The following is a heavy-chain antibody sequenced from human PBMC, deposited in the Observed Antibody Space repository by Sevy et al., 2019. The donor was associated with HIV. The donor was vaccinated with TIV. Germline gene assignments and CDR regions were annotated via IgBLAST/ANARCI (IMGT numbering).Heavy chain of an antibody. CDR2: IYPGYSDT. CDR3: ARYIAARPILNYYYYYMDV. CDR1: GYSFTSYW. V-gene: IGHV5-51*01. Sequence: GESLKISCKGSGYSFTSYWIGWVRQMPGKGLEWRGIIYPGYSDTRSSPSFQGQVTISADKSIGTAYQQWCSLKASDTAMYYCARYIAARPILNYYYYYMDVWGKGTTVTVSS. D-gene: IGHD6-6*01. J-gene: IGHJ6*03.